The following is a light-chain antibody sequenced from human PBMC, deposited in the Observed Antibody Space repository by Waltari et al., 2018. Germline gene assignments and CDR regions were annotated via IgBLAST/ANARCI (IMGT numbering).Light chain of an antibody. CDR3: QQSYSVPFT. J-gene: IGKJ3*01. V-gene: IGKV1-39*01. CDR2: SAS. Sequence: IRMTKSPSPLSASLGDRVTVTCRASQNIMTYLNWYQHKPGNAHELLIYSASKLQRGVPSRFSGSGSGTDFTLTISSLQPADFATYYCQQSYSVPFTFGPGTNVDRK. CDR1: QNIMTY.